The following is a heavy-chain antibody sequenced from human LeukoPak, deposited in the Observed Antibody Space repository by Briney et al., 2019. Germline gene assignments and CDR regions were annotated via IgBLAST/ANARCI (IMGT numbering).Heavy chain of an antibody. D-gene: IGHD3-9*01. CDR1: GGSISSYY. J-gene: IGHJ5*02. Sequence: PSETLSLTCTVSGGSISSYYWSWIRQPAGKGLEWIGRIYTSGSTNYNPSLKSRVTMSVDTSKNQFSLKLSSVTAADTAVYYCARVIPWGDWLLYGWFDPWGQGTLVTVSS. CDR3: ARVIPWGDWLLYGWFDP. V-gene: IGHV4-4*07. CDR2: IYTSGST.